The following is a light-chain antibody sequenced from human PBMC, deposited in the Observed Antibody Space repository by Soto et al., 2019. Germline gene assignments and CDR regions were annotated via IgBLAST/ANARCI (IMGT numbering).Light chain of an antibody. CDR1: QDIKTN. CDR2: DAS. J-gene: IGKJ3*01. CDR3: QQSDNFPFT. V-gene: IGKV1-33*01. Sequence: DIQMTQSPSSLSASVGDRVTITCQASQDIKTNLNWFQQKSGKAPRLLVYDASNLETGFTSRVSGIGSGTEFTFTISSLQPEDAATYYCQQSDNFPFTFGPGTKVDI.